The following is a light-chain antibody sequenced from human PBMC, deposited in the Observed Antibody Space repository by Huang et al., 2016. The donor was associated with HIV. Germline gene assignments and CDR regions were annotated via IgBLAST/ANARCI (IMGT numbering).Light chain of an antibody. CDR3: QQYNTYSYT. J-gene: IGKJ2*01. CDR2: KAS. Sequence: DIQMTQSPSTLSASVGDRVTITCRASQTLSTWLAWYQQKPGRAPQLLIHKASTLERGVPTRFGGSGSGTEFTLTISRLQPDDYATYYCQQYNTYSYTFGQGTKLEIK. CDR1: QTLSTW. V-gene: IGKV1-5*03.